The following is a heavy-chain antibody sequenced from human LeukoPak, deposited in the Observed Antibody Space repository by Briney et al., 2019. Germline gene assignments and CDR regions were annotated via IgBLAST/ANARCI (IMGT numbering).Heavy chain of an antibody. Sequence: ASVKVSCKASGYTFTSYGISWVRQAPGQGLEWMGWISAYNGNTNYARKLQGRVTMTTDTSTSTAYMELRSLRSDDTAVYYCARDQKKRFPIDSDYWGQGTLVTVSS. J-gene: IGHJ4*02. D-gene: IGHD3-10*01. CDR2: ISAYNGNT. CDR1: GYTFTSYG. V-gene: IGHV1-18*01. CDR3: ARDQKKRFPIDSDY.